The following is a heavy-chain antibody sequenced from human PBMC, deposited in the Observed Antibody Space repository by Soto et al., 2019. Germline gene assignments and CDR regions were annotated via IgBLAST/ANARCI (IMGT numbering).Heavy chain of an antibody. J-gene: IGHJ5*02. D-gene: IGHD2-15*01. Sequence: SETLSLTCTVSGGSISSYYWSWIRQPPGKGLEWIGYIYYSGSPNYNPSLKSRVTISVDTSKNQFSLKLSSVTAADTAVYYCASYCSGGSCYRGYNWFDPWGQGTLVTVSS. CDR1: GGSISSYY. CDR2: IYYSGSP. V-gene: IGHV4-59*01. CDR3: ASYCSGGSCYRGYNWFDP.